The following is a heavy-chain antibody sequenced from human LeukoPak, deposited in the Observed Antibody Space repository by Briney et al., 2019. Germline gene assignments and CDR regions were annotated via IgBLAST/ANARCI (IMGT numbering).Heavy chain of an antibody. Sequence: GGSLRLSCAASGFTFSSYAMSWVRQAPGKGLEWVSAISGSGGSTYYADSVKGRFTISRDNSKNTLYLQMNSLRAEDTAVYYSAKDRYSGSYLEYFDYWGQGTLVTVSS. J-gene: IGHJ4*02. V-gene: IGHV3-23*01. CDR1: GFTFSSYA. D-gene: IGHD1-26*01. CDR3: AKDRYSGSYLEYFDY. CDR2: ISGSGGST.